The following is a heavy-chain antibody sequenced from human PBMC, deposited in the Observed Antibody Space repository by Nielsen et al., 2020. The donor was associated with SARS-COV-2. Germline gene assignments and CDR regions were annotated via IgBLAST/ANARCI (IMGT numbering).Heavy chain of an antibody. D-gene: IGHD3-10*02. CDR1: GFTFSNAW. J-gene: IGHJ6*02. CDR3: ASGSLFGESLGYYGMDV. Sequence: GGSLRLSCAASGFTFSNAWMSWVRQAPGQGLEWMGWISAYNGNTNYAQKLQGRVTMTTDTSTSTAYMELRSLRSDDTAVYYCASGSLFGESLGYYGMDVWGQGTTVTVSS. CDR2: ISAYNGNT. V-gene: IGHV1-18*04.